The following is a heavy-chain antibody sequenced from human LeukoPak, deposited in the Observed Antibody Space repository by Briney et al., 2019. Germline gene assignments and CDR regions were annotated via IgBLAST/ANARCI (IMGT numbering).Heavy chain of an antibody. CDR2: IYHSGST. CDR1: GGSIGSYY. CDR3: ARSTTVVTRAEYFQH. Sequence: SETLSLTCTVSGGSIGSYYWSWIRQPPGKGLEWIGEIYHSGSTNYNPSLKSRVTISVDKSKNQFSLKLSSVTAADTAVYYCARSTTVVTRAEYFQHWGQGTLVTVSS. J-gene: IGHJ1*01. D-gene: IGHD4-23*01. V-gene: IGHV4-59*12.